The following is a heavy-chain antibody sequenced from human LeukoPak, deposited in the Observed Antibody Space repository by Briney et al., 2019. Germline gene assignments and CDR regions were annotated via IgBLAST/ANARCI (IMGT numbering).Heavy chain of an antibody. V-gene: IGHV3-48*01. CDR1: GFTFSLYS. J-gene: IGHJ4*02. Sequence: GGPLRLSCEASGFTFSLYSMNWVRQAPGKGLEWVSYISSSSSTIYYADSVKGRFTISRDNAEKSLFLQMNSLRAEDTAIYYCVRDSYCGGDCYRLHDYWGQGTLVAVSS. CDR3: VRDSYCGGDCYRLHDY. CDR2: ISSSSSTI. D-gene: IGHD2-21*02.